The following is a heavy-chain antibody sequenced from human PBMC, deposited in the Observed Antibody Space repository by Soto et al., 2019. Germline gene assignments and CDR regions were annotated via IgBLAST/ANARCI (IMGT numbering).Heavy chain of an antibody. D-gene: IGHD3-10*01. CDR2: IYSFGNT. V-gene: IGHV4-31*01. Sequence: QESGPGLVKPSQTLSLTCSVSGGSVTTGAYYWGFVRQRPGRGLECLGYIYSFGNTFYNTFCNPSLESPIILSFYTPRNHFTLVLASVIAADTATYFCARVMGDGSGSFWWFDIRGQATLVSVSS. CDR3: ARVMGDGSGSFWWFDI. CDR1: GGSVTTGAYY. J-gene: IGHJ5*02.